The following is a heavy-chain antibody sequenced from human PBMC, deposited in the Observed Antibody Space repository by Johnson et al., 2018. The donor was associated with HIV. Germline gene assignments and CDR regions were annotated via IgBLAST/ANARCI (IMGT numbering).Heavy chain of an antibody. J-gene: IGHJ3*02. V-gene: IGHV3-7*03. CDR2: IKQDGSEK. D-gene: IGHD5-18*01. CDR1: EFTVSSYW. Sequence: VQLVESGGDFVQPWGSLRLSCAASEFTVSSYWMSWVRQAPGKGLEWVANIKQDGSEKYYVDSVKGRFTISRDNAKNSLYLQMNSLRAEDTALYYCAKVDTATNDAFDIWGQGTMVTVSS. CDR3: AKVDTATNDAFDI.